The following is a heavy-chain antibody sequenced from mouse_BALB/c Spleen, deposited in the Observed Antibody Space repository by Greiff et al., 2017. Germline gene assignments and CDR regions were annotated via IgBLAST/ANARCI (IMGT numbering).Heavy chain of an antibody. CDR2: IYPGNVNT. CDR3: ARSGITGFAY. J-gene: IGHJ3*01. CDR1: GYTFTSYY. D-gene: IGHD2-4*01. V-gene: IGHV1S56*01. Sequence: LVESGPELVKPGASVRISCKASGYTFTSYYIHWVKQRPGQGLEWIGWIYPGNVNTKYNEKFKGKATLTADKSSSTAYMQLSSLTSEDSAVYFCARSGITGFAYWGQGTLVTVSA.